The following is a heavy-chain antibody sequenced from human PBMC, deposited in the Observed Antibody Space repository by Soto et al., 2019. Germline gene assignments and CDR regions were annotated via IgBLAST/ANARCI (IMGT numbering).Heavy chain of an antibody. CDR2: ISYSGSS. D-gene: IGHD2-2*01. CDR3: ARATPAGSADF. Sequence: SETLYLTCAVYGGSFSGYYWSWIRQHPGKGLEWIAYISYSGSSYSNPSLKSRVTISADTSKNQFSLRLTSVTAADTAVYFCARATPAGSADFWGQGTLVTVSS. CDR1: GGSFSGYY. J-gene: IGHJ4*02. V-gene: IGHV4-34*09.